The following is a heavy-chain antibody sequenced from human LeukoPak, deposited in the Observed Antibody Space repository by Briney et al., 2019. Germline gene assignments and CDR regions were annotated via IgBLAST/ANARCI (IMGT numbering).Heavy chain of an antibody. CDR1: GYTFTSYD. J-gene: IGHJ3*02. CDR3: ARRPKTSITIFGRDAFDI. Sequence: ASVKVSCKASGYTFTSYDINWVRQATGQGLEWMGWMNPNSGNTGYAQKFQGRVTMTRNTSISTAYMELSSLRSEDTAVYYCARRPKTSITIFGRDAFDIWGQGTMVTVSS. D-gene: IGHD3-3*01. CDR2: MNPNSGNT. V-gene: IGHV1-8*01.